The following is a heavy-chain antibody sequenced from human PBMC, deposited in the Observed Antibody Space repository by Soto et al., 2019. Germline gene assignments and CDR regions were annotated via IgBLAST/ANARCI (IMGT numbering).Heavy chain of an antibody. CDR1: GGTFSSFA. CDR3: ATDRAHTYDY. Sequence: QVQLVQSGAEVKTPGSSVKVSCKASGGTFSSFAISWVRQAPGQGLEWMGGIIPIFGTTNYAQKFQGRVTITADESTSTAYMEVTTLRSEDTAVYYCATDRAHTYDYWGQGTLVTVSS. CDR2: IIPIFGTT. V-gene: IGHV1-69*01. J-gene: IGHJ4*02.